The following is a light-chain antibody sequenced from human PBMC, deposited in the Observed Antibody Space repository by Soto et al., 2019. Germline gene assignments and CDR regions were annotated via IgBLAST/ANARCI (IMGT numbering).Light chain of an antibody. CDR3: QSYDNSLSAHVV. Sequence: QLVLTQPPSVSGAPGQRVTISCTGSSSNIGAGFHVHWYQHLPGTAPKLLIFGNSNRPSGVPDRFSGSKSGTSASLAITGLQAEDEADYYCQSYDNSLSAHVVFGGGTKLTVL. V-gene: IGLV1-40*01. CDR2: GNS. CDR1: SSNIGAGFH. J-gene: IGLJ2*01.